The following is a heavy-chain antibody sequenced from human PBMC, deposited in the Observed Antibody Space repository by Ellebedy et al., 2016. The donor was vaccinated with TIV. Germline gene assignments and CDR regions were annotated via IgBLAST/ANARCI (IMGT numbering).Heavy chain of an antibody. J-gene: IGHJ5*02. CDR2: FDPEDEEI. CDR1: GHSLSGLS. D-gene: IGHD2-2*02. Sequence: ASVKVSXXVSGHSLSGLSIHWVRQAPGKGLEWMGGFDPEDEEIIYAQKFQGRVIMTEDTSTDTAYMDMSSLTFEDTAVYYCTTITINWFDPWGQGTLVTVSS. CDR3: TTITINWFDP. V-gene: IGHV1-24*01.